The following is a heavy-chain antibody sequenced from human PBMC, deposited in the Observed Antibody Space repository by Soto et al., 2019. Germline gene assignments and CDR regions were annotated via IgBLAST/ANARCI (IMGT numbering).Heavy chain of an antibody. Sequence: GGSLRLSCAASGFTFSSYGMHWVRQAPGKGLEWVAVISYDGSNKYYADSVKGRFTISRDNSKNTLYLQMNSLRAEDTAVYYCAKDRQQLVPAYFDYWGQGTLVTVSS. V-gene: IGHV3-30*18. D-gene: IGHD6-13*01. CDR2: ISYDGSNK. CDR1: GFTFSSYG. CDR3: AKDRQQLVPAYFDY. J-gene: IGHJ4*02.